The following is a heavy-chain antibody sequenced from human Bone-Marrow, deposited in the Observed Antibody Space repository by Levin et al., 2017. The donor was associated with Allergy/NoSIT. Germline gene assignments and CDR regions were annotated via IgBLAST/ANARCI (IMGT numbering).Heavy chain of an antibody. D-gene: IGHD2-15*01. V-gene: IGHV4-59*08. CDR3: ARLTECFGGACYSYGWLDP. CDR1: GDSISDSY. CDR2: IQNSGST. J-gene: IGHJ5*02. Sequence: KASETLSLTCTVSGDSISDSYWTWIRQPPGQGLEWIGHIQNSGSTYYNPSLESRVAISVDTSKTQVSLRLNSVTATATAVYFCARLTECFGGACYSYGWLDPWGQGSLVTVSS.